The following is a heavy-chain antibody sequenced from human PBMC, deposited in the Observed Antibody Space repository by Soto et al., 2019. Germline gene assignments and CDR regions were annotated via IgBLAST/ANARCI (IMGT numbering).Heavy chain of an antibody. J-gene: IGHJ4*02. Sequence: EVQLLESGGGLVQPGGSLRLSCAASGFTFSTYAMSWVRQAPGKGLEWVSAISGSGSNTYYADSVKGRFTISRDDSKSTLYLQMNSLRAEDADVYYCARDPSHSYYTLFYYFDYWGQGTLVTVSS. V-gene: IGHV3-23*01. D-gene: IGHD1-26*01. CDR3: ARDPSHSYYTLFYYFDY. CDR2: ISGSGSNT. CDR1: GFTFSTYA.